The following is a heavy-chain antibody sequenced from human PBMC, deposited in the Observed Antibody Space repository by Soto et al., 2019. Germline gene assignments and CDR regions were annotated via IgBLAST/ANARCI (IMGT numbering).Heavy chain of an antibody. CDR2: IYWNDDK. D-gene: IGHD2-2*02. V-gene: IGHV2-5*01. J-gene: IGHJ6*02. Sequence: SGPTLVNPTQTLTLTCTFSGFSLSTSGVGVGWIRQPPGKALEWLALIYWNDDKRYSPSLKSRLTITKDTSKNQVVLTMTNMDPVDTATYYCAHRRDIVVVPAAIPAYYYYGMDVWGQGTTVTV. CDR3: AHRRDIVVVPAAIPAYYYYGMDV. CDR1: GFSLSTSGVG.